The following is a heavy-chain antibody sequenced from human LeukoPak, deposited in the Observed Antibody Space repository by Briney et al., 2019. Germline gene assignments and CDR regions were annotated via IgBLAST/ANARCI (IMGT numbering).Heavy chain of an antibody. CDR2: IYHSGST. V-gene: IGHV4-38-2*02. J-gene: IGHJ4*02. CDR1: GYSISSGYY. Sequence: SETLSLTCTVSGYSISSGYYWGWIRQPPGKGLEWIGSIYHSGSTYYNPSLKSRVTISVDTSKNQFSLKLSSVTAADTAVYYCAHLVDSSGYPDYWGQGTLVTVSS. CDR3: AHLVDSSGYPDY. D-gene: IGHD3-22*01.